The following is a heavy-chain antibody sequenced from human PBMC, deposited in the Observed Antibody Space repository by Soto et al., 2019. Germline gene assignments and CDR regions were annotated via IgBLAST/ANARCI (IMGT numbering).Heavy chain of an antibody. Sequence: GAPLRPSCAPTDSTLTPHTMNWVRESEEQGLEKESYIYTSVSTIYYADSVKGRFTISRDNAKNSLYLQMNSLRADATAVYYCARGDTLYIWFDPWGHGTLVSV. J-gene: IGHJ5*02. CDR2: IYTSVSTI. CDR1: DSTLTPHT. CDR3: ARGDTLYIWFDP. V-gene: IGHV3-48*04. D-gene: IGHD5-18*01.